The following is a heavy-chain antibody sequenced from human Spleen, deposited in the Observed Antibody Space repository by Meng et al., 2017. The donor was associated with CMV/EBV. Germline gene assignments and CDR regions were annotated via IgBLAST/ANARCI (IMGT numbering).Heavy chain of an antibody. J-gene: IGHJ5*02. D-gene: IGHD3-10*01. CDR1: GSFIGHN. V-gene: IGHV4-34*01. CDR3: ARRSVMITMVRGVRFDP. CDR2: INYSAST. Sequence: GSFIGHNRGWISKHQGKGLEWIGQINYSASTNYNPSLKSRVTISVDTSKNQFSLKLSSVTAADTAVYYCARRSVMITMVRGVRFDPWGQGTLVTVSS.